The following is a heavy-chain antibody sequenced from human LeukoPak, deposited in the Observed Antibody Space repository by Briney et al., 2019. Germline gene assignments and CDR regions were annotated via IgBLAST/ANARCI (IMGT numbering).Heavy chain of an antibody. Sequence: GRSLRLSCAASGFTFDDYAMHWVRQAPGKGQEWVSGISWNSGSIGYADSVKGRFTISRDNAKNSLYLQMNSLRAEDTALYYCAKDRTDCSGGSCYSLYYYYYMDVWGKGTTVTVSS. V-gene: IGHV3-9*01. J-gene: IGHJ6*03. CDR3: AKDRTDCSGGSCYSLYYYYYMDV. CDR2: ISWNSGSI. CDR1: GFTFDDYA. D-gene: IGHD2-15*01.